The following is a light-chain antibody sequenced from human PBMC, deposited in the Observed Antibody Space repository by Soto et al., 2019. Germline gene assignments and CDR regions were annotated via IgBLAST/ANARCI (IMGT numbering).Light chain of an antibody. CDR1: SSDVGDYNY. Sequence: QSALTQPPSASGSLGQSVTIPCTGTSSDVGDYNYVSWYQQHPGKVPKLMIYEVSNRPSGVSNRFSGSKSGNTASLTISGLQAEDEADYYCSSYTSSSTRVFGGGTKLTVL. CDR2: EVS. J-gene: IGLJ3*02. CDR3: SSYTSSSTRV. V-gene: IGLV2-14*01.